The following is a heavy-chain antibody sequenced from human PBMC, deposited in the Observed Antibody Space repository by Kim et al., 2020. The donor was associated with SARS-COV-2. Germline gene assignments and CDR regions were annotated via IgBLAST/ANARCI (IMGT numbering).Heavy chain of an antibody. D-gene: IGHD6-13*01. CDR3: AKGVKSMPAAYLDY. CDR1: GFTFSDYS. Sequence: GGSLRLSCAVSGFTFSDYSMSWVRQAPGKGLEWVSSISGSGGSTYYADSVKGRFTISRDNSRNTLYLQMISLRAEDTAAYYCAKGVKSMPAAYLDYWGQG. CDR2: ISGSGGST. V-gene: IGHV3-23*01. J-gene: IGHJ4*02.